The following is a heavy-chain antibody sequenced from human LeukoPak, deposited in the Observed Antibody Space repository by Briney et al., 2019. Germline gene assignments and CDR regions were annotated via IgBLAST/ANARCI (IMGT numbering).Heavy chain of an antibody. Sequence: GGSLRLSCVASGFTFSDYYMDWVRQAPGKGLEWVSLIYSGGAIRYADSVKGRFTISRDSSKNTLFLQMNDLTVEDTARYYCARRPGNWGQGILVTVSS. CDR3: ARRPGN. V-gene: IGHV3-53*01. CDR2: IYSGGAI. CDR1: GFTFSDYY. D-gene: IGHD1-14*01. J-gene: IGHJ4*02.